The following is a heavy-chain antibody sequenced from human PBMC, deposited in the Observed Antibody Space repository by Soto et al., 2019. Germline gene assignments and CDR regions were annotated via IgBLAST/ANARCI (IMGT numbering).Heavy chain of an antibody. D-gene: IGHD3-16*01. CDR2: ISPSGTNT. Sequence: HPGGSLRLSCTASGLTFNSHAMSWVRQAPGTGLEWVSTISPSGTNTHYADSVKGRFTISRDNSRNTLDLQMSSLTAADTALYYCVSWVSAHFDYWGQGTPVTVSS. J-gene: IGHJ4*02. CDR1: GLTFNSHA. V-gene: IGHV3-23*05. CDR3: VSWVSAHFDY.